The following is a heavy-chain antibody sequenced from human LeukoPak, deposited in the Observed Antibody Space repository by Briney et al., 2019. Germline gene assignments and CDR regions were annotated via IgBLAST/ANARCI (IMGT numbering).Heavy chain of an antibody. D-gene: IGHD1-26*01. CDR2: IYYNGRT. J-gene: IGHJ6*02. V-gene: IGHV4-59*01. CDR3: ANGRQDYYYGMDV. Sequence: SETLSLTCTVSGASISDYYWSWIRQPPGKGLEWIGYIYYNGRTDYNPSLKSRVTISGDTSKNQFSPRLSSVTAADTAVYYCANGRQDYYYGMDVWGQGATVTVSS. CDR1: GASISDYY.